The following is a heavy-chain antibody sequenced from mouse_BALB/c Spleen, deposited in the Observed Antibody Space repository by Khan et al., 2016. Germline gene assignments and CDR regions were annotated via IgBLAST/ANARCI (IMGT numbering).Heavy chain of an antibody. D-gene: IGHD2-14*01. J-gene: IGHJ4*01. V-gene: IGHV1-69*02. CDR3: TRDGVRRRSYAMDY. CDR2: IYPSDRYT. CDR1: GYTFTSYW. Sequence: QVQLQQPGAELVRPGASVKLSCKPSGYTFTSYWINWVRQRPGQGLEWIGNIYPSDRYTNYNQKFKDKATLTVDKSSSTAYMQLSSPTSEDSAVYYCTRDGVRRRSYAMDYWGQGTSVTVSS.